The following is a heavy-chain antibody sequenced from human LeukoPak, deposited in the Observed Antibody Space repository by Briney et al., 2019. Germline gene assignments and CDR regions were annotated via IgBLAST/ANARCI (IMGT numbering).Heavy chain of an antibody. Sequence: GGSLRLSCAASGFTFSSYEMNWVRQAPGKGLEWVSYISNSGSTIYYADSVKGRLTISRDNAKNSLYLQMNSLRAEDTAFYYCARPRGGYCSSTSCYYYYGMDVWGQGTTVTVSS. CDR3: ARPRGGYCSSTSCYYYYGMDV. V-gene: IGHV3-48*03. D-gene: IGHD2-2*01. CDR1: GFTFSSYE. CDR2: ISNSGSTI. J-gene: IGHJ6*02.